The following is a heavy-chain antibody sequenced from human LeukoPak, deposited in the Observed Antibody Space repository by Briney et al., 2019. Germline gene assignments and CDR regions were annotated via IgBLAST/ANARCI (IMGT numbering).Heavy chain of an antibody. Sequence: GGSLRLSCAASGLTFSGYDMHWVRQAPGKGPEWVAVISYDGSNKYYADSVKGRFTISRDNSKNTLYLQMNSLRAEDTAVYYCARVSGIWGQGTMVTVSS. CDR2: ISYDGSNK. CDR1: GLTFSGYD. V-gene: IGHV3-30-3*01. CDR3: ARVSGI. D-gene: IGHD3-10*01. J-gene: IGHJ3*02.